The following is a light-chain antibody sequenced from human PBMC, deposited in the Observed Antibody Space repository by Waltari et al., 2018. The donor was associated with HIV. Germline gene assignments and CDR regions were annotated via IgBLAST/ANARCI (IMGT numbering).Light chain of an antibody. CDR2: RNN. Sequence: QSLLTQPPSASGTPGQRVTISCSGSSSNIGSNYVYWYQHLPGTAPKLLIYRNNQRPSGVPDRFSGSKSGTSASLAISGLRSEDEADYYCAAWGDSLTSFVFGTGTKVTVL. CDR3: AAWGDSLTSFV. J-gene: IGLJ1*01. CDR1: SSNIGSNY. V-gene: IGLV1-47*01.